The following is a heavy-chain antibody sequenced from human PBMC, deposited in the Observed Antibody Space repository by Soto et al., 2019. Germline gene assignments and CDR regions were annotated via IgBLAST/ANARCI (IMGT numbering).Heavy chain of an antibody. D-gene: IGHD2-15*01. J-gene: IGHJ3*01. CDR3: ARARWYDAFDV. Sequence: SETLSLTCAVSGFFISSGNYWGWIRKPPGKGLEWIGSIFHGGNTYYNPSLKGRVTISVDMSKNQFSLKLNSVTAADTAVYYCARARWYDAFDVWGQGTVVTVSS. CDR2: IFHGGNT. CDR1: GFFISSGNY. V-gene: IGHV4-38-2*01.